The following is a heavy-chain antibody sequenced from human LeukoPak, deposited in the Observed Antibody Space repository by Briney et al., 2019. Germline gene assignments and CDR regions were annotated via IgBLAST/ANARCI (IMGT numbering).Heavy chain of an antibody. CDR1: GFTISNYG. Sequence: PGGSLRLSCAAPGFTISNYGMHWFRQAPAKGLEWVGVVSYDGSNKYYPDSVKGRFTISRDNSKNTLYLQMNSLRAEDTAVYYCAKEGYYGSGSFPDYWGRGTLVTVSS. D-gene: IGHD3-10*01. CDR3: AKEGYYGSGSFPDY. J-gene: IGHJ4*02. CDR2: VSYDGSNK. V-gene: IGHV3-30*18.